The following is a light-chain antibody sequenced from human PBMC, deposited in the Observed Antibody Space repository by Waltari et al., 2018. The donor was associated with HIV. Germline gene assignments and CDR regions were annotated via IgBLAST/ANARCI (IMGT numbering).Light chain of an antibody. V-gene: IGLV1-44*01. CDR2: NTN. Sequence: QSVLTQPPSASATPGQRVTLSCSGTNSDIGGNPVNWYQQLPAPAPKLLIYNTNQRPSGVPDRFSGSKSGASASLAISGLQSEDEAEYYCAAWGDSLNGPVFGGGTRVTVL. CDR3: AAWGDSLNGPV. J-gene: IGLJ2*01. CDR1: NSDIGGNP.